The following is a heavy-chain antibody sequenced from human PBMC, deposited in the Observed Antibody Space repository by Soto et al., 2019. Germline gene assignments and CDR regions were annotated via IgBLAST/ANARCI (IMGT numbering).Heavy chain of an antibody. V-gene: IGHV1-58*01. J-gene: IGHJ4*02. CDR3: AEDPGSGSYYNTYYFDY. Sequence: ASVKVSCKASGFTFTSSAVQWVRQARGQRLEWIGWIVVGSGNTNYAQKFQERVTITRDMSTSTAYMELSSLSSEGTAVYYCAEDPGSGSYYNTYYFDYWGQGTLVTVSS. CDR2: IVVGSGNT. CDR1: GFTFTSSA. D-gene: IGHD3-10*01.